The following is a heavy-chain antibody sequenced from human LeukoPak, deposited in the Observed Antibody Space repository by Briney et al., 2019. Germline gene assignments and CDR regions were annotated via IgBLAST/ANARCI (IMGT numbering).Heavy chain of an antibody. V-gene: IGHV4-59*08. CDR2: IYYRGST. CDR1: GGSISSYY. D-gene: IGHD3-10*02. CDR3: ARHGTMFNPVGYFDY. Sequence: PSETLSLTCTVSGGSISSYYWSWIRQPPGKGLEWIGYIYYRGSTNYNPSLKSRVTISVDTSKNQFSLKLSSVTAADTAVYYCARHGTMFNPVGYFDYWGQGTLVTVSS. J-gene: IGHJ4*02.